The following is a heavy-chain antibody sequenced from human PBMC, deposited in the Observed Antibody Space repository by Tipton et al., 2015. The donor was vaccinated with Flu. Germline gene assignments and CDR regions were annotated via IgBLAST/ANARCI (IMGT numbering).Heavy chain of an antibody. CDR1: GFTFSSYA. D-gene: IGHD3-16*01. Sequence: SLRLSCAASGFTFSSYAMRWVRQAPGKGLEWVSTISGSGGTTYYSDSVKGRFTISRDNSRNTLFLQMNSLRAEDTAVYYCAKILGDRSTAFDYWGQGTLVTVSS. CDR2: ISGSGGTT. J-gene: IGHJ4*02. V-gene: IGHV3-23*01. CDR3: AKILGDRSTAFDY.